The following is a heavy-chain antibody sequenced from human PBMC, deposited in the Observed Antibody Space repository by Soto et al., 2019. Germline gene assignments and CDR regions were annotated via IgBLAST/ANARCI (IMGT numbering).Heavy chain of an antibody. J-gene: IGHJ6*02. Sequence: ASVKVSCKASGYTFTSYGISWVRQAPGQGLEWMGWISAYNGNTNYAQKLQGRVTMTTDTSTSTAYMELRSLRSDDTAVYYCARDPSKDIVVVPAALLAPKYGMDVWGQGTTVTVSS. V-gene: IGHV1-18*01. CDR3: ARDPSKDIVVVPAALLAPKYGMDV. CDR1: GYTFTSYG. D-gene: IGHD2-2*01. CDR2: ISAYNGNT.